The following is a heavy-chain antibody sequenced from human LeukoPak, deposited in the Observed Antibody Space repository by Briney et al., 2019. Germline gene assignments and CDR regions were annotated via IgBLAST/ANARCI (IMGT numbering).Heavy chain of an antibody. D-gene: IGHD3-16*02. CDR3: ASRIMITFGGVIVDDAFDI. CDR1: GFTVSSYS. CDR2: ISSSSSYI. Sequence: GGSLRLSCAASGFTVSSYSINWVRQAPGKGLEWVSSISSSSSYIYYADSVEGRFTISRNNAKNSLYLQMNSLRAEDTAVYYCASRIMITFGGVIVDDAFDIWGQGTMVTVSS. J-gene: IGHJ3*02. V-gene: IGHV3-21*01.